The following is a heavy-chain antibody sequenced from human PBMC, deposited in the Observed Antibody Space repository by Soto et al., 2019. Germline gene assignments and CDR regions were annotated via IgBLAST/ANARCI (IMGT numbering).Heavy chain of an antibody. CDR2: FDPEDGET. Sequence: ASVKVSCKVSGYTLTELSMHWVRQAPGKGLERMGGFDPEDGETIYAQKFQGRVTMTEDTSTDTAYMELSSLRSEDTAVYYCATVCSAAAHHTHSNAFDIWGQGTMVTVSS. D-gene: IGHD2-15*01. J-gene: IGHJ3*02. CDR3: ATVCSAAAHHTHSNAFDI. CDR1: GYTLTELS. V-gene: IGHV1-24*01.